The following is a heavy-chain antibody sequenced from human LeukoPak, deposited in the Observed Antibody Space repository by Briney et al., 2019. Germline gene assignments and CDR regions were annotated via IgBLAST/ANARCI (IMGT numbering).Heavy chain of an antibody. J-gene: IGHJ4*02. CDR3: ARVSFTYGPLDS. CDR2: IYYSGST. Sequence: SETLSLTCTVSGVSISNYYWSWIRQPPGKGLEWIGYIYYSGSTNYNPSLKSRVTISVDTSKNHFSLNLNSVTAADTAVYYCARVSFTYGPLDSWGPGILVTVSS. CDR1: GVSISNYY. D-gene: IGHD4-17*01. V-gene: IGHV4-59*08.